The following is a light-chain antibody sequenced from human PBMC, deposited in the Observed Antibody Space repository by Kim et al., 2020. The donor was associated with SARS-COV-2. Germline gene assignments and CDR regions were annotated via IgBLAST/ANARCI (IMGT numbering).Light chain of an antibody. CDR3: MQGTHRRT. V-gene: IGKV2-30*02. Sequence: DVVLTQSPLSLPVTLGQPASISCRSSQSLAHSDGNTYLNWFQQRPGQSPRRLIYKVSNRDSGVPDRFSGSGSGTDFTLEISRVEADDIGVYYCMQGTHRRTFGQGTKLEI. CDR1: QSLAHSDGNTY. CDR2: KVS. J-gene: IGKJ2*01.